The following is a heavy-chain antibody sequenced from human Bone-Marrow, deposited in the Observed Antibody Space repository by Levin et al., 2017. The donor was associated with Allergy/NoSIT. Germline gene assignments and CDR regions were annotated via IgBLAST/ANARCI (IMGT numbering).Heavy chain of an antibody. Sequence: GESLKISCKGSEDSFNNYLIAWVRQMPGKGLEWMGIIQPGNSHTRYSPSFEGQVTISVDKSINTAYLQWSSLKASDTAMYYCARHDFYSGYYPHRFDYWGQGTLVAASS. J-gene: IGHJ4*02. CDR3: ARHDFYSGYYPHRFDY. V-gene: IGHV5-51*01. CDR2: IQPGNSHT. D-gene: IGHD3-3*01. CDR1: EDSFNNYL.